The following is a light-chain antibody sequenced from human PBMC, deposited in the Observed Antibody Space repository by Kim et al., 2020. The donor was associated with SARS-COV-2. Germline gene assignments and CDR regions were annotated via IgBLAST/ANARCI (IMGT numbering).Light chain of an antibody. V-gene: IGLV3-25*03. CDR3: QSADSSGSYVV. J-gene: IGLJ3*02. CDR2: KDN. CDR1: ALPKQY. Sequence: SYELTQPPSVSVSPRQTARITCSGDALPKQYAYWYQKKPGQAPVLLIYKDNERPSGIPERFSGSSSGTTVTLTISGVQAEDEADYYCQSADSSGSYVVFGGGTQLTVL.